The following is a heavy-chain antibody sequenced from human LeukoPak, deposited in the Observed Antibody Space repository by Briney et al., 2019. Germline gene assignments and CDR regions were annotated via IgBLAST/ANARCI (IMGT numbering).Heavy chain of an antibody. CDR3: ARGSSPNWFDP. J-gene: IGHJ5*02. CDR2: MSGSGDSK. Sequence: GGSLRLSCAASGFTFSSYAMTWVRQAPGKGREWGSAMSGSGDSKYYTDSVKGRFTISMDNAKNSLYLQMNSLRAEDTAVYYCARGSSPNWFDPWGQGTLVTVSS. V-gene: IGHV3-23*01. D-gene: IGHD1-26*01. CDR1: GFTFSSYA.